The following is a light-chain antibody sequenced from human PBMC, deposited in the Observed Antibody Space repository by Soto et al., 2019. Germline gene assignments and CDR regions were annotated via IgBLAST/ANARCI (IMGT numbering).Light chain of an antibody. CDR2: DAS. CDR3: QQYNNWPQT. CDR1: QSVSDN. Sequence: EIVMTQSPATLSVSPGERATLSCRASQSVSDNLAWYQQRPGQAPRLLIYDASTRATGIPARFSGSGSGADFTLTISGLQSEDFAVYYCQQYNNWPQTFGQGTKVDIK. V-gene: IGKV3-15*01. J-gene: IGKJ1*01.